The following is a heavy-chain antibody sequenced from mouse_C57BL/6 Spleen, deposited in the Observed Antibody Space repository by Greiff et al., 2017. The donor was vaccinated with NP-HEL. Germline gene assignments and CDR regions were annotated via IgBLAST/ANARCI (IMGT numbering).Heavy chain of an antibody. CDR3: ARQLNYAMDY. J-gene: IGHJ4*01. Sequence: QVQLQQSGAELVKPGASVKLSCKASGYTFTSYWMQWVKQRPGQGLEWIGEIDPSDSYTNYNQKVKGKATLTVDTSSSTAYMQLSSLTSEDSAVYYCARQLNYAMDYWGQGTSVTVSS. CDR2: IDPSDSYT. V-gene: IGHV1-50*01. CDR1: GYTFTSYW.